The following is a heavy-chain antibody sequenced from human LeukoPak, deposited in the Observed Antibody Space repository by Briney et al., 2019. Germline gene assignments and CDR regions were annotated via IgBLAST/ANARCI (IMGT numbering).Heavy chain of an antibody. CDR1: GGSFSGYY. V-gene: IGHV4-34*01. D-gene: IGHD1-26*01. CDR2: INHSRST. Sequence: PSETLSLTCAVYGGSFSGYYWSWIRQPPGKGLEWIGEINHSRSTNYNPSLKSRVTISVDTSKNQFSLELSSVTAADTAVYYCARGRNLYSGSYLNYWGQGTLVTVSS. CDR3: ARGRNLYSGSYLNY. J-gene: IGHJ4*02.